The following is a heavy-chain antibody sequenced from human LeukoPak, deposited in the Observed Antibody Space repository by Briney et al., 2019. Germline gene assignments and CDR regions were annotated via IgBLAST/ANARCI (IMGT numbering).Heavy chain of an antibody. CDR2: IIPIFGTA. CDR1: GGTFSSYA. V-gene: IGHV1-69*13. Sequence: GASVKVSCKASGGTFSSYAISWVRQAPGQGLEWMGGIIPIFGTANYAQKFQGRVTITADESTSTAYMELSSLRSEDTAVYYCAKSLAYCGGDCYSPFDYWGQGTLVTVSS. J-gene: IGHJ4*02. D-gene: IGHD2-21*02. CDR3: AKSLAYCGGDCYSPFDY.